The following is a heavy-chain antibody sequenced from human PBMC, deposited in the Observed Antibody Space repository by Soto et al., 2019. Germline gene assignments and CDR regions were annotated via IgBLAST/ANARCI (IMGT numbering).Heavy chain of an antibody. D-gene: IGHD3-3*01. CDR2: IIPIFGTA. CDR3: ARDNSPAPHYDVWSGYYSQYYYGMDV. J-gene: IGHJ6*02. CDR1: GGTFSSYA. Sequence: QVQLVQSGAEVKKPGSSVKVSCKASGGTFSSYAISWVRQAPGQGLEWMGGIIPIFGTANYAQKFQSRVTITPDESTSTAYMERSSLRSEDTAVYYCARDNSPAPHYDVWSGYYSQYYYGMDVWGQGTTVTVSS. V-gene: IGHV1-69*01.